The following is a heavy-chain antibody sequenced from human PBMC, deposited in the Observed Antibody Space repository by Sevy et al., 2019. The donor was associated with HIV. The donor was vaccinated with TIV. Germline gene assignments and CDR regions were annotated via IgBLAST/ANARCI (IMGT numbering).Heavy chain of an antibody. CDR2: INSDGSST. CDR3: ARGPYYRDTNTYFFMHY. V-gene: IGHV3-74*01. CDR1: GFTFSNYW. D-gene: IGHD3-22*01. Sequence: GGSLRLSCAGSGFTFSNYWMHWVRQAPGKGLVWVSRINSDGSSTSYAESVTGRFTISRGNAKNTLYLQMNSLRAEDTAVYYCARGPYYRDTNTYFFMHYWGQGTMVTVSS. J-gene: IGHJ4*02.